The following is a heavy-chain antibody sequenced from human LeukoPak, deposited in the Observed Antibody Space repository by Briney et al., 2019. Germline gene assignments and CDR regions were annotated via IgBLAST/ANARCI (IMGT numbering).Heavy chain of an antibody. J-gene: IGHJ3*02. V-gene: IGHV3-23*01. CDR1: GFPFSSYA. CDR3: AKEKVAVAGQDAFDI. D-gene: IGHD6-19*01. CDR2: ISVSGGST. Sequence: PGGSLRLSCAASGFPFSSYAMSWVRQAPGKGLEWVSAISVSGGSTYYADSVKGRFTISRDNSKHSLHLQMNSLTADDTAVYYCAKEKVAVAGQDAFDIWGQGTMVTVSS.